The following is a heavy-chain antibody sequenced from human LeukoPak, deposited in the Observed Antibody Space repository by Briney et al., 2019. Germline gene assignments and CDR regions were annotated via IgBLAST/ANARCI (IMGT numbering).Heavy chain of an antibody. CDR3: ARDRYDIVVVPAARGPYGMDV. Sequence: GGSLRLSCAASGFTFSSYWMSWVRQAPGKGLEWVSSISSSSSYIYYADSVKGRFTISRDNAKNSLYLQMNSLRAEDTAVYYCARDRYDIVVVPAARGPYGMDVWGQGTTVTVSS. D-gene: IGHD2-2*01. V-gene: IGHV3-21*01. J-gene: IGHJ6*02. CDR1: GFTFSSYW. CDR2: ISSSSSYI.